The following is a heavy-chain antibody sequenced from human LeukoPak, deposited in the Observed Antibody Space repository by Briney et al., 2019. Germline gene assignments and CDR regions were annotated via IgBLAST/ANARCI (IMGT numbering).Heavy chain of an antibody. CDR1: GYTFTDYG. CDR3: ARGGILRSFDI. D-gene: IGHD3-10*01. V-gene: IGHV1-18*01. Sequence: ASVKVSCKASGYTFTDYGVGWGRQAPGQGLEWMGWTSGYNSNTNSAQNFQGRVTLTTDTSSSTAYMELRSLTSDDTAIYYCARGGILRSFDIWGQGTMVTVSS. J-gene: IGHJ3*02. CDR2: TSGYNSNT.